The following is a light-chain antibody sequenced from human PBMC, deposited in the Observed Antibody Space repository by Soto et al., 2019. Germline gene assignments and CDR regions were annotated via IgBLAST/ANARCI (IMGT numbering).Light chain of an antibody. V-gene: IGKV3-20*01. CDR2: GAS. J-gene: IGKJ2*03. Sequence: ESVLAQSPGTLSLSPGEGATLSCRSSRIVISNYLAWNQKKPGQAPRLLIYGASNRATGVPDRFSGSGSGTDFTLTIRGLESEDFAVYFCQKYDTSPYSFGQGTKLEIK. CDR1: RIVISNY. CDR3: QKYDTSPYS.